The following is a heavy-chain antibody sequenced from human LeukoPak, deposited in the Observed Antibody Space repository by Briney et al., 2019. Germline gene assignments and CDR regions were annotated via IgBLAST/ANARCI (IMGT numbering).Heavy chain of an antibody. D-gene: IGHD1-14*01. CDR3: AKVPRGHYFDL. Sequence: GGSLRLSCAASGFTFSNYAMSWVRQAPGKGLEWVSSISGIGGSAYYAGSVKGRFTISRDNSKNTLYLQMNSLRAEDTAVYYCAKVPRGHYFDLWGRGTLVTVSS. J-gene: IGHJ2*01. CDR1: GFTFSNYA. V-gene: IGHV3-23*01. CDR2: ISGIGGSA.